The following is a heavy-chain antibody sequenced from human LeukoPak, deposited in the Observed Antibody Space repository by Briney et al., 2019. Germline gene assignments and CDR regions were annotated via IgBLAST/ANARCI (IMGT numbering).Heavy chain of an antibody. J-gene: IGHJ4*02. CDR1: GYTFTSYG. CDR2: ISAYNGNT. V-gene: IGHV1-18*01. CDR3: ARVWIRYSGYDCEHYFAY. D-gene: IGHD5-12*01. Sequence: ASVKVPCKASGYTFTSYGFSWVRQAPGQGLEWMGWISAYNGNTNYAQKLQGRVTMTTDTSTSTAYMELRSLRSDDTAVYYCARVWIRYSGYDCEHYFAYWGRATLVTVSS.